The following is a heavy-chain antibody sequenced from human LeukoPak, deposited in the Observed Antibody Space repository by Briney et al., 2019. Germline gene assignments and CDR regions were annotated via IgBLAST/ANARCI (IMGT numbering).Heavy chain of an antibody. Sequence: SVKVSCKASGGTFSSYAISWVRQAPGQGLEWMGGIIPIFGTANYAQKFQGRVTITTDESTSTAYMELSSLRSEDTAVYYGAKGGRGGHDYGRFAPGGQGTLVTVSS. CDR3: AKGGRGGHDYGRFAP. CDR2: IIPIFGTA. J-gene: IGHJ5*02. D-gene: IGHD5-12*01. V-gene: IGHV1-69*05. CDR1: GGTFSSYA.